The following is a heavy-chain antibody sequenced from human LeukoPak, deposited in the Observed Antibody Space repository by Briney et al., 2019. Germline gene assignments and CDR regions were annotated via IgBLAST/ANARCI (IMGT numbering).Heavy chain of an antibody. V-gene: IGHV3-11*01. CDR1: GFTFSDYY. D-gene: IGHD2-2*01. Sequence: GGSLRLSCAASGFTFSDYYMSWIRQAPGKRLEWVSYISSTGSTIYYADSVKGRFTISRDNAKNSLYLQMNSLRAEDTAVYYCARLSGAGYQLPEGYWGQGTLVTVSS. J-gene: IGHJ4*02. CDR3: ARLSGAGYQLPEGY. CDR2: ISSTGSTI.